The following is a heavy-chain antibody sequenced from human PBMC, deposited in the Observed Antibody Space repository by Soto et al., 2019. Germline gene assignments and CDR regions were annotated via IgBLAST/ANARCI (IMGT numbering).Heavy chain of an antibody. CDR1: GFIVSDTY. Sequence: GGSLRLSCTASGFIVSDTYVNWVRQAPGKGLEWVSVISNRGDTHYADSVRGRFSLSRDISDNTLHLQMNNLRVEDTAVYYCAREPRYWRGGSCSITGDAYDIWGQGTMGTVSS. CDR2: ISNRGDT. CDR3: AREPRYWRGGSCSITGDAYDI. V-gene: IGHV3-66*01. D-gene: IGHD2-15*01. J-gene: IGHJ3*02.